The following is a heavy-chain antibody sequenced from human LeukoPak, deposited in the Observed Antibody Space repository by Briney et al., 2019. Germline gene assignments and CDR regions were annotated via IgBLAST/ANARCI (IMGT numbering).Heavy chain of an antibody. CDR1: GGSISSGGYS. CDR3: ARPKGDNGDYLDAFDI. Sequence: PSETLSLTCAVSGGSISSGGYSWSWIRQPPGKGLEWIGYIYHSGSTYYNPSLKSRVTISVDRSKNQFSLKLSSVTAADTAVYYCARPKGDNGDYLDAFDIWGQGTMVTVSS. J-gene: IGHJ3*02. CDR2: IYHSGST. V-gene: IGHV4-30-2*02. D-gene: IGHD4-17*01.